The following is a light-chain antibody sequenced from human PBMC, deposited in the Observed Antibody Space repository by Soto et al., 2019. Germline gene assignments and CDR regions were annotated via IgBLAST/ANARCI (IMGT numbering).Light chain of an antibody. Sequence: SYELTQPPSVSVSPGQTASITCSGDKLGDKYACWYQQKPGQSPVLVIYQDSKRPSGIPERFSGSNSGNTATLTISGTQAMDEADYYCQAWDSSTLVFGGRTQLPS. CDR2: QDS. J-gene: IGLJ2*01. CDR3: QAWDSSTLV. CDR1: KLGDKY. V-gene: IGLV3-1*01.